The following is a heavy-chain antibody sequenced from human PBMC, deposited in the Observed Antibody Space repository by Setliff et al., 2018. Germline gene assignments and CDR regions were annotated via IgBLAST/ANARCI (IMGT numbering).Heavy chain of an antibody. CDR3: TTGQNTPYDSSGYYNY. V-gene: IGHV3-43D*03. CDR1: GFTFDDYA. CDR2: ISWDGGST. J-gene: IGHJ4*02. D-gene: IGHD3-22*01. Sequence: GGSLRLSCAASGFTFDDYAMHWVRQAPGKGLEWVSLISWDGGSTYYADSVKGRFTISRDNSKNSLYLQMNSLRAEDTALYYCTTGQNTPYDSSGYYNYWGQGTLVT.